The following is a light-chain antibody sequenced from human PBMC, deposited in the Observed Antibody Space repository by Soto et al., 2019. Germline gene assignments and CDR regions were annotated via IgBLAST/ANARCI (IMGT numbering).Light chain of an antibody. V-gene: IGKV1-39*01. CDR3: QQSYSTPIT. CDR1: QSISSY. Sequence: DIQMTPSPSSLSASVGDRVTITCRASQSISSYLNWYQQKPGKAPKLLIYAASSLQSGVPSRFGGSASGTDFTLTISSLQPEDVATYYCQQSYSTPITFGQGTRLEIK. J-gene: IGKJ5*01. CDR2: AAS.